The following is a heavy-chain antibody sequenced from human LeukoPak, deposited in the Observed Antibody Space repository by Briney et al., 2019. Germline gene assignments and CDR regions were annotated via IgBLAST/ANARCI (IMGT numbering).Heavy chain of an antibody. Sequence: GGSLGLSVEALELVFSAYIMTWFRKPPGKGLGWASYIGSSGTIIYYEDSVKGRFTISRDNAKNSLYLQMNSLRAEDLAVYYCARSHADTDNGFYMDVWGKGTTVTVSS. D-gene: IGHD5-18*01. J-gene: IGHJ6*03. CDR1: ELVFSAYI. V-gene: IGHV3-11*04. CDR2: IGSSGTII. CDR3: ARSHADTDNGFYMDV.